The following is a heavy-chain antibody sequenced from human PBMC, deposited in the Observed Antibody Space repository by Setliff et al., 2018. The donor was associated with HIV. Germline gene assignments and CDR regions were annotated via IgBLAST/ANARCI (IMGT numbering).Heavy chain of an antibody. CDR1: GGTFSTYA. CDR3: SSVPPGREAFDI. Sequence: SVKVSCKASGGTFSTYAVSWVRQAPGQGLEWMGGIITIFGTANYAQKFQGRVTITADESTSTAYMELSSLRSEDTAVYYCSSVPPGREAFDIWGQGTMVTVSS. J-gene: IGHJ3*02. V-gene: IGHV1-69*13. CDR2: IITIFGTA.